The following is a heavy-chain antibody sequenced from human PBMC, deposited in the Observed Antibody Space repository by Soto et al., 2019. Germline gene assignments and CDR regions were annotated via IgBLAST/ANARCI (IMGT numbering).Heavy chain of an antibody. D-gene: IGHD3-22*01. Sequence: QITLKESGPALVKPTQTLTLTCSFSGFSLNTRGVGVGWIRQPPGKALEWLTVVYWDDDKRFSPSLKSRLTITKDAPKNQVVLTMTNADPVDTATYYCARRSYYDTGSQTYDYWGQGTLVTVSS. J-gene: IGHJ4*02. CDR1: GFSLNTRGVG. CDR2: VYWDDDK. V-gene: IGHV2-5*02. CDR3: ARRSYYDTGSQTYDY.